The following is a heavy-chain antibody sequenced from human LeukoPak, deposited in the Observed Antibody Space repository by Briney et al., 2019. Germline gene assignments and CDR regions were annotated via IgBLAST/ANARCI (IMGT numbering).Heavy chain of an antibody. CDR3: ARTGGNWDDAFDI. V-gene: IGHV1-69*13. D-gene: IGHD7-27*01. CDR2: IIPIFGTA. CDR1: GGTFSSYA. Sequence: SVKVSCKASGGTFSSYAISWVRQAPGQGLEWMGGIIPIFGTANYAQKFQGRVTITADESTSTAYMELSSLRSEDTAVYYCARTGGNWDDAFDIWDQGTMVTVSS. J-gene: IGHJ3*02.